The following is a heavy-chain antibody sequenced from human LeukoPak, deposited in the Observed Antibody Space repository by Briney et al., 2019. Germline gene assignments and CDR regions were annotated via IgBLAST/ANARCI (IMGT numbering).Heavy chain of an antibody. J-gene: IGHJ4*02. CDR2: IRFDGSNT. CDR1: GFIFSSYG. V-gene: IGHV3-30*02. CDR3: AKGSIMGYCSGGSCYDGESDY. Sequence: GGSLRLSCAASGFIFSSYGMHWVRQAPGKGLEWVTFIRFDGSNTYYSDSVKGRFTISRDNSKNTLYLQMNSLRAEDTAVYYCAKGSIMGYCSGGSCYDGESDYWGQGTLVTVSS. D-gene: IGHD2-15*01.